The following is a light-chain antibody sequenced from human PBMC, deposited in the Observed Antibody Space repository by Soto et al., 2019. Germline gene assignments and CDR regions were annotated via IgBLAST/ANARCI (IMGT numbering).Light chain of an antibody. CDR1: QGIANY. J-gene: IGKJ1*01. CDR2: AAS. CDR3: QKSSSAPWT. Sequence: DIQMTQSPASLSASVGDRVTISCRASQGIANYLAWYQQKPGKVPELLIYAASTLHSGVPSQFSGSGSGTDVTLTISSLQPEDVASYYCQKSSSAPWTFGQGTKVEI. V-gene: IGKV1-27*01.